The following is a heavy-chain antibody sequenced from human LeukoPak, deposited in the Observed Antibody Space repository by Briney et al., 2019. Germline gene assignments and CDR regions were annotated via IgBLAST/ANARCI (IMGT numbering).Heavy chain of an antibody. CDR1: GFTFSNYA. D-gene: IGHD5-18*01. CDR3: AKDIGRVDTASTYMDV. CDR2: ISWNSFTI. J-gene: IGHJ6*03. V-gene: IGHV3-9*01. Sequence: GGSLRLSCAASGFTFSNYAMRWVRQAPGKGLEWVSGISWNSFTIGYADSVKGRFTISRDNAKNSLYLQMNSLRVEDTALYYCAKDIGRVDTASTYMDVWGKGTTVTISS.